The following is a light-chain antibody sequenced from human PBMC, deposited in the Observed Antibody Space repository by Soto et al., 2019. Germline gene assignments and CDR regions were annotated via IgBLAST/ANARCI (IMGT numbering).Light chain of an antibody. CDR3: CSYAGSSTVV. Sequence: QSALTQPASVSGSPGQSITISCTGTSSDVGSYNLVSWYQQHPGKAPKLLIYEVSKRPSGVSNRFSGSKSGNTAPLTISGLQAEYEADYYCCSYAGSSTVVFGGGTKRTVL. CDR2: EVS. V-gene: IGLV2-23*02. J-gene: IGLJ2*01. CDR1: SSDVGSYNL.